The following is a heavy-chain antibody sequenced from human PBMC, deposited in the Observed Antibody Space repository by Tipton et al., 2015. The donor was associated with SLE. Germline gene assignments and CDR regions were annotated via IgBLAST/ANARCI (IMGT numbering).Heavy chain of an antibody. CDR1: GGSMSIYK. V-gene: IGHV4-4*08. D-gene: IGHD5-24*01. Sequence: TLSLTCIVSGGSMSIYKWSWIRQTPGKGLEWIGFIYSSGSTMYNPSLKSRVTISVDTSKNQFSLKLRSVSAADTAVYYCAREKGYNWPFDFWGQGTLVTVSS. J-gene: IGHJ4*02. CDR2: IYSSGST. CDR3: AREKGYNWPFDF.